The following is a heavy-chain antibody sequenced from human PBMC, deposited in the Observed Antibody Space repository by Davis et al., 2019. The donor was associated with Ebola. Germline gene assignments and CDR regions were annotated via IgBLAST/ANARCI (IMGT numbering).Heavy chain of an antibody. Sequence: GESLKISCAASGFTFSSYWMSWVRQAPGKGLEWVANIKQDGSEKYYVDSVKGRFPISRDNAKNSLYLQMNSLRAEDTAVYYCARVVTMIVVTWGQGTLVTVSS. V-gene: IGHV3-7*01. D-gene: IGHD3-22*01. J-gene: IGHJ4*02. CDR3: ARVVTMIVVT. CDR1: GFTFSSYW. CDR2: IKQDGSEK.